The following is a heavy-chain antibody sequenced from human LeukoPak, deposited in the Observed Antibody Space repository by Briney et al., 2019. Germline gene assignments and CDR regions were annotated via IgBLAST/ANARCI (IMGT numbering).Heavy chain of an antibody. Sequence: ASVKVSCKASGYTFTSYDINWVRQATGQGLEWMGWMNPNSGNTGYAQKFQGRVTMTTDTSTSTAYMELRSLRSDDTAVYYCARDLRPYCGGDCYLNPGYWGQGTLVTVSS. V-gene: IGHV1-8*02. CDR2: MNPNSGNT. CDR1: GYTFTSYD. CDR3: ARDLRPYCGGDCYLNPGY. D-gene: IGHD2-21*02. J-gene: IGHJ4*02.